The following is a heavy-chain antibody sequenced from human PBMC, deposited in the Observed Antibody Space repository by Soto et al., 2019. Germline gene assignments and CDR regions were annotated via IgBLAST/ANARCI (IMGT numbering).Heavy chain of an antibody. Sequence: QVQLVQSGAEVKKPGSSVKVSCKASGGTFSRYTFTWVRQAPGQGLEWMGRIIPIVDIPNYAQNFQGRVTITADQSTSTAYMELSSLTSDDTAVYYCASHFTGVLVLGTSPPGGDNYGWDVWGQGTTVSVS. J-gene: IGHJ6*02. CDR1: GGTFSRYT. D-gene: IGHD2-15*01. CDR3: ASHFTGVLVLGTSPPGGDNYGWDV. V-gene: IGHV1-69*02. CDR2: IIPIVDIP.